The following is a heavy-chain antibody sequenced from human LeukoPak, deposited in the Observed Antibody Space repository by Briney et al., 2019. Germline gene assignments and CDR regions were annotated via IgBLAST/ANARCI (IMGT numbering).Heavy chain of an antibody. CDR2: IIPILGIA. D-gene: IGHD2-21*02. V-gene: IGHV1-69*04. CDR1: GGTFSSYA. CDR3: ARDSGIVVVTAIDY. J-gene: IGHJ4*02. Sequence: GASVKVSCKASGGTFSSYAISWVRQAPGQGLEWMGRIIPILGIANYAQKFQGRVTITADKSTSTAYMELSSLRSEDTAVYYCARDSGIVVVTAIDYWGQGTLVTVSS.